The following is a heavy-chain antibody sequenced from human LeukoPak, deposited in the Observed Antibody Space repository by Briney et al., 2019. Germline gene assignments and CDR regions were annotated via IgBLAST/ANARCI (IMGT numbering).Heavy chain of an antibody. CDR2: INPNSGGT. J-gene: IGHJ4*02. CDR1: GYTFNGYY. D-gene: IGHD6-25*01. Sequence: ASVKVSCKASGYTFNGYYMHWVRQAPGQGLEWMGWINPNSGGTNYAQKFQGRVTMTRDTSISTAYMELSRLRSDDTAVYYCARAASPIAAYSYWGQGTLVTVSS. CDR3: ARAASPIAAYSY. V-gene: IGHV1-2*02.